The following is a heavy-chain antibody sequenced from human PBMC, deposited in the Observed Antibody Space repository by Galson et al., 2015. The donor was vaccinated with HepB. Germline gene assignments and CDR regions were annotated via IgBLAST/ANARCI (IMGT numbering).Heavy chain of an antibody. CDR3: ATAVGATMTNDY. D-gene: IGHD1-26*01. CDR2: ISYDGSNK. CDR1: GFTFSSYG. J-gene: IGHJ4*02. V-gene: IGHV3-30*03. Sequence: SLRLSCAASGFTFSSYGMHWVRQAPGKGLEWVAVISYDGSNKYYADSVKGRFTISRDNSKNTLYLQMNSLRAEDTAVYYCATAVGATMTNDYWGQGTLVTVSS.